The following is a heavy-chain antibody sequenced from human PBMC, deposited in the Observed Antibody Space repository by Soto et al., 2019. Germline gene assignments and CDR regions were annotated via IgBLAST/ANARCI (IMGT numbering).Heavy chain of an antibody. Sequence: QVQLQESGPGLVKPSETLSLTCTVSGGSISSYYWSWIRQPPGKGLEWIGYIYYSGSTNYNPSLKSRVTISVDTSKNQFSLKLSSVTAADTAVYYCAREEVTYYYGSGRHKGARKNWFDPWGQGTLVTVSS. CDR3: AREEVTYYYGSGRHKGARKNWFDP. D-gene: IGHD3-10*01. CDR1: GGSISSYY. V-gene: IGHV4-59*01. J-gene: IGHJ5*02. CDR2: IYYSGST.